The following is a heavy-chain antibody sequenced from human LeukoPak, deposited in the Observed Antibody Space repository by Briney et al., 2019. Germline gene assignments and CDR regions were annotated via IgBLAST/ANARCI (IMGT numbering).Heavy chain of an antibody. Sequence: GGSLRLSCAASGFTFSRYDMHWVRQGTGKGLEWVSAIGTTGDTYYPGSVKGRFTISRENAKNSLYLQVNSLRAGDTAVYYCARAIAMVRGVNYFDYWGQGTLVTVSS. CDR1: GFTFSRYD. D-gene: IGHD3-10*01. CDR2: IGTTGDT. CDR3: ARAIAMVRGVNYFDY. J-gene: IGHJ4*02. V-gene: IGHV3-13*01.